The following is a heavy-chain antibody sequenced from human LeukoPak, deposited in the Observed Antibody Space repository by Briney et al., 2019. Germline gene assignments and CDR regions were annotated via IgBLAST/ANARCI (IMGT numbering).Heavy chain of an antibody. CDR3: ARDLDYDRPSVDQGVVN. J-gene: IGHJ4*02. V-gene: IGHV1-46*01. Sequence: ASVKVSCKASGYTFTSYYMHWVRQAPGQGLEWMGIINPSGGSTSYAQKFQGRVTMTRDTSTSTVYMELSSLRSEDTAVYYCARDLDYDRPSVDQGVVNWGQGTLVTVSS. CDR2: INPSGGST. D-gene: IGHD2-21*01. CDR1: GYTFTSYY.